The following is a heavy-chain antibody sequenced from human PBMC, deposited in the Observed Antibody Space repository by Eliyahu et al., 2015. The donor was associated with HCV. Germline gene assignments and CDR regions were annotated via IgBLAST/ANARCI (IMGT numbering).Heavy chain of an antibody. D-gene: IGHD3-3*01. J-gene: IGHJ6*02. CDR2: MNPNSGNT. CDR3: ARDGLRFLDQYYYYGMDV. Sequence: QVQLVQSGAEVKKPGASVXVSCKASGYXFTSYDINWVRQATGQGLEWVGWMNPNSGNTGYAQKFQGRVTMTRNTSISTAYMELSSLRSEDTAVYYCARDGLRFLDQYYYYGMDVWGQGTTVTVSS. CDR1: GYXFTSYD. V-gene: IGHV1-8*01.